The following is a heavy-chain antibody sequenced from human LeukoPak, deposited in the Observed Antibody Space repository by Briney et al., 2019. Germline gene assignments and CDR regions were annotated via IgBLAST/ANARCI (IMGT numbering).Heavy chain of an antibody. CDR3: AGEPRQLAY. Sequence: PGGSLRLSCAVSGWSFSSYWMSWVRQVPGKGLEWVSSINEVGSDTRYADSVRGQFTISRDNAKNSLYLQMNSLTVEDTATYYCAGEPRQLAYWGQGTLVTVSS. V-gene: IGHV3-7*03. D-gene: IGHD6-6*01. CDR1: GWSFSSYW. J-gene: IGHJ4*02. CDR2: INEVGSDT.